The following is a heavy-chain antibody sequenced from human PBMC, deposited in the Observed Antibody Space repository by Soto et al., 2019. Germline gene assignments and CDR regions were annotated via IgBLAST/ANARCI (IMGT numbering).Heavy chain of an antibody. V-gene: IGHV3-48*02. CDR1: GFIFSDYS. CDR2: ITTTSSTM. CDR3: ARDSSGRQYYGMDV. Sequence: GGSLRLSCTPSGFIFSDYSMNWVRQAPGKGLEWISYITTTSSTMYYVDSVKGRFTISRDNAKNSLYLQMNSLRDEDTAVYYCARDSSGRQYYGMDVWGQGTTVTVSS. J-gene: IGHJ6*02. D-gene: IGHD3-22*01.